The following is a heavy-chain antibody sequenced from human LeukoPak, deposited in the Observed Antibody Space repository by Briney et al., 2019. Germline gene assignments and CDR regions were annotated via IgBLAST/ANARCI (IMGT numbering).Heavy chain of an antibody. CDR2: IYYSGTT. Sequence: SETLSPTCTVSGGSINTYYWTWIRQPPGKGLEWIGYIYYSGTTNYNPSLKSRVTISVDTSKNQFSLKLSSVTAADTAVYYCAIGYCSGGSCYNALGYWGQGTLVTVSS. CDR3: AIGYCSGGSCYNALGY. CDR1: GGSINTYY. J-gene: IGHJ4*02. V-gene: IGHV4-59*01. D-gene: IGHD2-15*01.